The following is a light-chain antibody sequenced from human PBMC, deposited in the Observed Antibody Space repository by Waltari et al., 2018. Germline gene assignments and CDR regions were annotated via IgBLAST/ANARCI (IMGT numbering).Light chain of an antibody. CDR3: QQYYSTRPIT. V-gene: IGKV4-1*01. CDR2: WAS. J-gene: IGKJ5*01. CDR1: QSVLYSSNNKNY. Sequence: DIVMTQSPDSLAVSLGERATINCKSSQSVLYSSNNKNYLAWYQQKPGQPAKLLIYWASTREAGVPDRFSGSGSGTDFTLTISSLQAEDVAVYYCQQYYSTRPITFGQGTRLEIK.